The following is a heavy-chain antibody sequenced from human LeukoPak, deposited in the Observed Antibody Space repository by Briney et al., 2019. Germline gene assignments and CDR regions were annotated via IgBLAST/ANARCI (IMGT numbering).Heavy chain of an antibody. J-gene: IGHJ4*02. D-gene: IGHD1-26*01. CDR3: AKEYTGTFSPFPSYFDN. V-gene: IGHV3-23*01. CDR2: ITGSGGRT. CDR1: GFTFSSYA. Sequence: GGSLRLSCAASGFTFSSYAMNWVRQAPGKGLKWVSAITGSGGRTYYADSVKGRFTISIDNSKNTLYLQMNSLRAEDTAIYYCAKEYTGTFSPFPSYFDNWGQGTLVTVSS.